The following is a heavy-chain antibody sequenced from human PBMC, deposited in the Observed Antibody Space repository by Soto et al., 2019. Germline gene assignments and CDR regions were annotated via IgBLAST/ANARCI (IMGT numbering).Heavy chain of an antibody. V-gene: IGHV3-23*01. Sequence: EVQLLESGGGLVQPGGSLRLSCAASGFTFSSYAMSWVRQAPGKGLEWVSAISGSGGSTYYADSVKGRFTISRDNSKNTLYLQMNTLRAEDTAVYYCASRVPLDCSSTSCYAGNSYYGMDVWGQGTTVTVSS. CDR1: GFTFSSYA. J-gene: IGHJ6*02. CDR3: ASRVPLDCSSTSCYAGNSYYGMDV. D-gene: IGHD2-2*01. CDR2: ISGSGGST.